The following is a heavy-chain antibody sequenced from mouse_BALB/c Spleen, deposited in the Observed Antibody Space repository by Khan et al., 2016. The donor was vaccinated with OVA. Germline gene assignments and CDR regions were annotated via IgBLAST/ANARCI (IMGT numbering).Heavy chain of an antibody. Sequence: QVQLKESGPGLVAPSQSLSITCTVSGFSLSRYSVHWVRQPPGKGLEWLGMIWSGGSTDYNSALKSRLSISKDNSKSQVFLKMNSLKTDDTAMYYCGRKKYGNYVSLDYWGQGTSVTVYS. CDR1: GFSLSRYS. J-gene: IGHJ4*01. CDR2: IWSGGST. CDR3: GRKKYGNYVSLDY. V-gene: IGHV2-6-4*01. D-gene: IGHD2-10*02.